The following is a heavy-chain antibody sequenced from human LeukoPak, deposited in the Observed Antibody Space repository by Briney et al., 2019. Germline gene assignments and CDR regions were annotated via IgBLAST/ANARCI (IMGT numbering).Heavy chain of an antibody. CDR2: IYSGGNT. Sequence: GGSLRLSCTVSGFTVSSNSMSWVRQAPGKGLEWVSFIYSGGNTHYSDSVKGRFTISRDNSKNTLYLQMNSLRAEDTAVYYCARAARSGWSSYYYYYYYMDVWGKGTTVTVSS. J-gene: IGHJ6*03. CDR3: ARAARSGWSSYYYYYYYMDV. CDR1: GFTVSSNS. V-gene: IGHV3-53*01. D-gene: IGHD6-19*01.